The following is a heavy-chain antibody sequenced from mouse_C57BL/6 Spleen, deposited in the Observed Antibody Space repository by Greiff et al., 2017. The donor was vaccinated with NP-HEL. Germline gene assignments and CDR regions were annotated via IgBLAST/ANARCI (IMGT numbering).Heavy chain of an antibody. V-gene: IGHV3-6*01. J-gene: IGHJ2*01. CDR2: ISYDGSN. CDR3: ARERGDGYYPYYFDY. Sequence: ESGPGLVKPSQSLSLTCSVTGYSITSGYYWNWIRQFPGNKLEWMGYISYDGSNNYNPSLKNRISITRDTSKNQFFLKLNSVTTEDTATYYCARERGDGYYPYYFDYWGQGTTLTVSS. D-gene: IGHD2-3*01. CDR1: GYSITSGYY.